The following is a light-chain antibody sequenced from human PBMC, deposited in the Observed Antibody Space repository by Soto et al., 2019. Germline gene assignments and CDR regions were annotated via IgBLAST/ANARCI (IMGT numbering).Light chain of an antibody. CDR3: QQYDSYSWT. V-gene: IGKV1-5*03. J-gene: IGKJ1*01. Sequence: DIQMTQSPSTLSASVGDRVTITCRASQSVSSRLAWYQQKPGKVPKLLIYKASSLERGVPSRFSGSGSGTEFPLTISSLQPDDFAEYYCQQYDSYSWTFGQGTKVEI. CDR1: QSVSSR. CDR2: KAS.